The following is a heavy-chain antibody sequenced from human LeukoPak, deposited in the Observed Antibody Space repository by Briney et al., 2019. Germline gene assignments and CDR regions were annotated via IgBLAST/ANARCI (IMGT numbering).Heavy chain of an antibody. J-gene: IGHJ4*02. Sequence: GGSLRLSCAASGFTFSSYGMHWVRQAPGKGLEWVAVISYDGSNKYYVDSVKGRFTISRDNSKNTLYLQMNSLRAEDTAVYYCARVSYCYDSSGYYNDYWGQGTLVTVSS. CDR3: ARVSYCYDSSGYYNDY. D-gene: IGHD3-22*01. V-gene: IGHV3-30*03. CDR2: ISYDGSNK. CDR1: GFTFSSYG.